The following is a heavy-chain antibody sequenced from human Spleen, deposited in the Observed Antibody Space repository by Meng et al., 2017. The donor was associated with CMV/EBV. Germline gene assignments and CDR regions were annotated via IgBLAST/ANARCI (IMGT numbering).Heavy chain of an antibody. Sequence: GESLKISCKGSGYSLNDYWIGWVRQMPGKGLEWMGIIYPGDSDARYNPSFQGQVTISADESISTAYLQCSSLKASDTAMYYCARLWGGFDYWGQGSLVTVSS. CDR3: ARLWGGFDY. J-gene: IGHJ4*02. V-gene: IGHV5-51*01. D-gene: IGHD3-16*01. CDR1: GYSLNDYW. CDR2: IYPGDSDA.